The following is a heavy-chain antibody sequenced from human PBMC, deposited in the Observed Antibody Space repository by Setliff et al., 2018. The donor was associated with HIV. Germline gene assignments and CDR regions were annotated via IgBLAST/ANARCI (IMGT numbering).Heavy chain of an antibody. V-gene: IGHV4-59*11. CDR1: GYSISSHY. CDR3: ARSKTFYDFWGGYYTHGAFKI. CDR2: IFYSGIT. Sequence: PSETLSLTCTVSGYSISSHYWSWIRQPPGKELEWIGYIFYSGITYYNPSLKSRVTISVDTSKNQFSLNLTSVTAADTAVYYCARSKTFYDFWGGYYTHGAFKIWGLGTMVTVSS. D-gene: IGHD3-3*01. J-gene: IGHJ3*02.